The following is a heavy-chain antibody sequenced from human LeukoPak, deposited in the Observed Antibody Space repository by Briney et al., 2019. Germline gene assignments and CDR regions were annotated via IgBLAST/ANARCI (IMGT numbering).Heavy chain of an antibody. D-gene: IGHD3-22*01. V-gene: IGHV3-66*01. CDR3: VRAPFTYDSSGDSFDI. J-gene: IGHJ3*02. CDR2: IYSGGST. Sequence: PGGSLRLSCAASGFTVSSNYMSWVRQAPGKGLEWVSVIYSGGSTYYADSVKGRFTVSRDNSKNTLYLQMNSLRAEDTAVYYCVRAPFTYDSSGDSFDIWGQGTMVTVSS. CDR1: GFTVSSNY.